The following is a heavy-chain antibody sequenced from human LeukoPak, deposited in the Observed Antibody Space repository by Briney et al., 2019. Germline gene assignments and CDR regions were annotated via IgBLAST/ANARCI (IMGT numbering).Heavy chain of an antibody. CDR3: ARGLGLAVAGKNRAYYFDY. CDR1: GYTFTSYG. CDR2: INPNSGGT. Sequence: ASVKVSCKASGYTFTSYGISWVRQAPGQGLEWMGWINPNSGGTNYAQKFQGRVTMTRDTSISTAYMELSRLRSDDTAVYYCARGLGLAVAGKNRAYYFDYWGQGTLVTVSS. V-gene: IGHV1-2*02. J-gene: IGHJ4*02. D-gene: IGHD6-19*01.